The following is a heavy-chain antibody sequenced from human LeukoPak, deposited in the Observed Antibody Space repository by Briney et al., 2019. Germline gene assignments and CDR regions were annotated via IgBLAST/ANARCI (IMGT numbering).Heavy chain of an antibody. J-gene: IGHJ4*02. Sequence: SETLSLTCAVYGGSFNTYYWSWIRQPPGKGLEWIGYIYYSGSTNYNPSLKSRVTISVDTSKNQFSLKLSSVTAADTAVYYCARVNPLSTIDYWGQGTLVTVSS. CDR2: IYYSGST. V-gene: IGHV4-59*01. CDR3: ARVNPLSTIDY. CDR1: GGSFNTYY.